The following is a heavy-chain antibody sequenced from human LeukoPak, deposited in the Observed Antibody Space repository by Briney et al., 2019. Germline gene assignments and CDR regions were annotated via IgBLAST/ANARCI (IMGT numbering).Heavy chain of an antibody. CDR1: GGSFSGYY. J-gene: IGHJ4*02. CDR2: INHSGST. CDR3: ASGNYYGSSDQGSGDY. V-gene: IGHV4-34*01. D-gene: IGHD3-22*01. Sequence: SETLSLTCAVYGGSFSGYYWSWIRQPPGKGLEWIGEINHSGSTNYNPSLKSRVTISVDTSKNQFSLKLSSVTAADTAVYYCASGNYYGSSDQGSGDYWGQGTLVTVSS.